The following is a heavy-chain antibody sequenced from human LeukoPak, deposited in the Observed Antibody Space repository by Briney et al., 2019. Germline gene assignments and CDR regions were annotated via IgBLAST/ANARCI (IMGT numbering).Heavy chain of an antibody. CDR1: GYTFTSYD. D-gene: IGHD3-3*01. CDR3: ARVRDDFWSGYRSNYFDY. V-gene: IGHV1-8*03. Sequence: ASVKVSCKASGYTFTSYDINWVRQATGQGLEWMGWMNPNSGNTGYAQKFQGRVTITRNTSISTAYMELSSLRSEDTAVYYCARVRDDFWSGYRSNYFDYWGQGTLVTVSS. CDR2: MNPNSGNT. J-gene: IGHJ4*02.